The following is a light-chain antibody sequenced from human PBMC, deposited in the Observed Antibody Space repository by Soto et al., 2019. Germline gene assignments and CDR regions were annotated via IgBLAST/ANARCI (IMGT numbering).Light chain of an antibody. V-gene: IGLV2-8*01. Sequence: QSVLTQPPSASGSPGQSVTISCTGTSSDVGAYNYVSWYQQHPGTAPKLMIYEVSKRPSGVPDRFSGSKSGNTASLTVSGLQAEDEADYYCSSYAGSNNFEVVFGGGTQLTVL. CDR3: SSYAGSNNFEVV. CDR2: EVS. CDR1: SSDVGAYNY. J-gene: IGLJ2*01.